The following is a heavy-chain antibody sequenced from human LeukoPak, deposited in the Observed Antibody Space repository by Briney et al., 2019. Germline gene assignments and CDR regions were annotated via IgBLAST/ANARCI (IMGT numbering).Heavy chain of an antibody. J-gene: IGHJ4*02. CDR1: GFTFSSYT. D-gene: IGHD6-13*01. CDR2: ISGSGGST. CDR3: AKAYSSTWRNPVDY. V-gene: IGHV3-23*01. Sequence: GGSLRLSCAAPGFTFSSYTMSWVRQAPGKGLEWVSAISGSGGSTYYADSVKGRFTISRDNSKNTLYLQMNSLRVEDTAVYYCAKAYSSTWRNPVDYWGQGTLVTVSS.